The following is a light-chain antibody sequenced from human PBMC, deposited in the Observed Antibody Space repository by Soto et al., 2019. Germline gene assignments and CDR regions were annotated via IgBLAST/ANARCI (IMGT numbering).Light chain of an antibody. J-gene: IGLJ3*02. CDR2: RND. Sequence: QSVLTQPPSASGTPGQRVTISCSVSSSNIESNYVYWYQQLPGSAPKLLIYRNDQRPSGVPDRFSGSKSGTSASLAISGLRSEDEADYYCAAWDDSLSALVFGGGTKLTVL. CDR1: SSNIESNY. V-gene: IGLV1-47*01. CDR3: AAWDDSLSALV.